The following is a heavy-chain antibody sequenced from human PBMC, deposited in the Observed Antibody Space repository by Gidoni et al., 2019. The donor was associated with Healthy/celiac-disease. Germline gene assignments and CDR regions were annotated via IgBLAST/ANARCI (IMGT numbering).Heavy chain of an antibody. J-gene: IGHJ5*02. CDR2: IYTSGGT. Sequence: QVQLQESGPGLVKPSQTLSLTCPVPGGPISSGSYYWSWIRQPAGKGLEWIGRIYTSGGTNYNPSLKSRVTISVDTSKNQFSLKLSSVTAADTAVYYCARGIPPRSLYREMEGNWFDPWGQGTLVTVSS. V-gene: IGHV4-61*02. D-gene: IGHD2-8*01. CDR3: ARGIPPRSLYREMEGNWFDP. CDR1: GGPISSGSYY.